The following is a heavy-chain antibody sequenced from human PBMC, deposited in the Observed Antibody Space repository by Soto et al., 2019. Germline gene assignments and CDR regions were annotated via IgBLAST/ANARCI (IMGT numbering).Heavy chain of an antibody. Sequence: QVPPVQSGAEVKKPGASMKVSCKASGYTFTTYEINWVRQVPGQGLEWMGWMSPSSGNTGYVDQFRGRVTMTSNTSMTTAYMELSSLRSEDTAVYYCARVGGQLFGDHGMDVWGQGTTVTVSS. V-gene: IGHV1-8*01. CDR1: GYTFTTYE. J-gene: IGHJ6*02. CDR2: MSPSSGNT. D-gene: IGHD3-10*01. CDR3: ARVGGQLFGDHGMDV.